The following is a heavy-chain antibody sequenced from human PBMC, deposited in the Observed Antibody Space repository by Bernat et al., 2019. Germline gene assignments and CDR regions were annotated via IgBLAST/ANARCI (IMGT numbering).Heavy chain of an antibody. J-gene: IGHJ4*02. D-gene: IGHD1-1*01. V-gene: IGHV3-15*01. Sequence: EVQLVDSGGGLVKPGGSLRLSCAASGFVFSNAWMNWVRQAPGRGLEWVGRMKPQAEGGTTDYAAPVKGRFFISREDSKSSLYLQMSSLKTEETAIYRCTTKLNMPTIKFNGGQETLVTVAS. CDR3: TTKLNMPTIKFN. CDR2: MKPQAEGGTT. CDR1: GFVFSNAW.